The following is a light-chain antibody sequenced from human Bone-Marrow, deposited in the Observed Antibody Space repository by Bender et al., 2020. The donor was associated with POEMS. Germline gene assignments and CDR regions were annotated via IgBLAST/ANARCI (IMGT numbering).Light chain of an antibody. CDR3: SSYTSSSTLV. V-gene: IGLV2-11*01. CDR2: DVT. CDR1: ISDIGSYNY. J-gene: IGLJ2*01. Sequence: QSALTQPRSVSGSPGQSVTISCTATISDIGSYNYVSWYQQLPGEAPKVVIFDVTKRPSGVPHRFSGSKSGNTASLTISGLQVADEGDYYCSSYTSSSTLVFGGGTKLTVL.